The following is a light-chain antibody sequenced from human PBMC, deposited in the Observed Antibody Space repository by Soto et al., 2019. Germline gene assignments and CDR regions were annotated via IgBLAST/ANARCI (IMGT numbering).Light chain of an antibody. J-gene: IGKJ1*01. V-gene: IGKV3-20*01. CDR2: GTS. CDR1: QSVTNY. CDR3: QQSHSSPPWT. Sequence: EIVMTQSPATLSVSPGERATLSCRASQSVTNYIAWYQQRAGQAPRLLIYGTSIRATGIPDRFSGSGSGTDFTLTISRLEPEDFAVYYCQQSHSSPPWTFGQGTKVDIK.